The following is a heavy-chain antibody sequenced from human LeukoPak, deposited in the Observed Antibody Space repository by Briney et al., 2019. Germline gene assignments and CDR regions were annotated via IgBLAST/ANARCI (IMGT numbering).Heavy chain of an antibody. D-gene: IGHD3-3*01. J-gene: IGHJ4*02. Sequence: ASVKVSRMPSLYPLTGYYLHWVQPALRQGVEWMGWIYPKSGGPHDAQKYQGSVTTTRDTSISIAYIVLSRLRSDDTAVYYCARVLRYDFWSAYYFDDWGQGTLVTVSS. V-gene: IGHV1-2*02. CDR3: ARVLRYDFWSAYYFDD. CDR2: IYPKSGGP. CDR1: LYPLTGYY.